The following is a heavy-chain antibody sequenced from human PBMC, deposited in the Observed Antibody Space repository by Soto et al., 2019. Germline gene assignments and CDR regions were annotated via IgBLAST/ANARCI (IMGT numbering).Heavy chain of an antibody. CDR1: GGSINSGGYY. V-gene: IGHV4-34*01. CDR3: ARAKANWGFLPPRFYDY. CDR2: INHSGST. D-gene: IGHD7-27*01. J-gene: IGHJ4*02. Sequence: PSETLSLTCTVSGGSINSGGYYWSWIRQPPGKGLEWIGEINHSGSTNYNPSLKSRVTISVDTSKNQFSLKLSSVTAADTAVYYCARAKANWGFLPPRFYDYWGQGTLVTVSS.